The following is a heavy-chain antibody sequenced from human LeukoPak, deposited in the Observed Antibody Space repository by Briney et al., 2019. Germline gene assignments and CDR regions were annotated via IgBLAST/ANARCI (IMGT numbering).Heavy chain of an antibody. CDR2: MNPNSGNT. J-gene: IGHJ6*02. Sequence: ASVKVSCKASGYTFTSYDTNWVRQATGQGLEWMGWMNPNSGNTGYAQKFQGRVTMTRNTSISTAYMELSSLRSEDTAVYYCARSLVGSSWYFDYYYYGMDVWGQGTTVTVSS. V-gene: IGHV1-8*01. CDR3: ARSLVGSSWYFDYYYYGMDV. D-gene: IGHD6-13*01. CDR1: GYTFTSYD.